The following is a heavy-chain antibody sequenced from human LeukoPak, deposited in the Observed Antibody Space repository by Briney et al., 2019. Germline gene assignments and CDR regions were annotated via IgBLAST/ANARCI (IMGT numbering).Heavy chain of an antibody. CDR1: GGSFSGYY. CDR3: ARVSIAARPVDY. Sequence: SETLSLTCAVYGGSFSGYYWSWIRQPPGKGLEWIGEINHSGSTNYNPSLKSRDTISVDTSKNQFSLKLSSVTAADTAVYYCARVSIAARPVDYWGQGTPVTVSS. D-gene: IGHD6-6*01. CDR2: INHSGST. V-gene: IGHV4-34*01. J-gene: IGHJ4*02.